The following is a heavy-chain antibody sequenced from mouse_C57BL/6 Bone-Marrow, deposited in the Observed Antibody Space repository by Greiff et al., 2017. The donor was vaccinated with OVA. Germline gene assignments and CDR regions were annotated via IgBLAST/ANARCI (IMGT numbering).Heavy chain of an antibody. CDR1: GYTFTDYY. CDR2: INPYNGGT. CDR3: ARPDYYASSYYYAMDY. D-gene: IGHD1-1*01. J-gene: IGHJ4*01. V-gene: IGHV1-19*01. Sequence: EVQLQQSGPVLVKPGASVKMSCKASGYTFTDYYMNWVKQSHGKSLEWIGVINPYNGGTSYNQKFKGKATLTVDKSYSIAYMELNSLTSEASAVSYCARPDYYASSYYYAMDYWGQGTPVTVSS.